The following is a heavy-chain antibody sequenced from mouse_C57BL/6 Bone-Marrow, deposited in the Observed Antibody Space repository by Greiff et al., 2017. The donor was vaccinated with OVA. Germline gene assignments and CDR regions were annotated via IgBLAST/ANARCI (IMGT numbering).Heavy chain of an antibody. J-gene: IGHJ1*03. CDR1: GYTFTSYW. D-gene: IGHD2-4*01. CDR2: IDPSDSYT. CDR3: AMLYDYDGYWYCDV. Sequence: VQLQQSGAELVRPGTSVKLSCKASGYTFTSYWMHWVKQRPGQGLEWIGVIDPSDSYTTYNQKFKGKATLTVDTSSSTAYRQLSSLTSEDSAVYYCAMLYDYDGYWYCDVWGTGTTVTVAS. V-gene: IGHV1-59*01.